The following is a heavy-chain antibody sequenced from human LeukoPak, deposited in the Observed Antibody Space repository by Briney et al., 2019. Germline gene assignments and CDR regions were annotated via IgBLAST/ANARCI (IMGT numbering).Heavy chain of an antibody. Sequence: GGSLRLSCAASGFTFEDYSMHWVRQAPGKGLEWVSGISWNSGNIGYADSVKGRFTISRDDAKNSLYLQMDSLRAEDTAFYYCGKASSGYYSAILHWGQGTLVTVSS. V-gene: IGHV3-9*01. J-gene: IGHJ4*02. CDR1: GFTFEDYS. CDR3: GKASSGYYSAILH. D-gene: IGHD3-22*01. CDR2: ISWNSGNI.